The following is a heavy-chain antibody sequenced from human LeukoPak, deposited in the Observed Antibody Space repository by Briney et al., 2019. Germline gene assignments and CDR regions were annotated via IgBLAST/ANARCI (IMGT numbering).Heavy chain of an antibody. Sequence: PGGSLRLSXAASGFTFSIYWMSWVRQAPGKGLEWVANIKQDGSEKYYVGSVKGRFTISRDNAKNSLYLQMNSLRAEDRAVYYCTRSDCSGGGCYSVRAFDIWGQGTMVAVSS. D-gene: IGHD2-15*01. V-gene: IGHV3-7*01. CDR3: TRSDCSGGGCYSVRAFDI. CDR1: GFTFSIYW. J-gene: IGHJ3*02. CDR2: IKQDGSEK.